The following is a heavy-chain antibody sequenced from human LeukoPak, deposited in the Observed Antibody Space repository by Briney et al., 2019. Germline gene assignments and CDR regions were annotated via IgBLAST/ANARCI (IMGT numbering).Heavy chain of an antibody. D-gene: IGHD5-18*01. Sequence: SETLSLTCNVSGYSISSGYYWAWIRQSPGKGLEWIGSIYYSGSTYYNPSLKSRVTISVDTSKNQFSLKLSSVTAADTAVYYCARDREGYGYYYYYYMDVWGKGTTVTVSS. CDR3: ARDREGYGYYYYYYMDV. CDR1: GYSISSGYY. V-gene: IGHV4-38-2*02. CDR2: IYYSGST. J-gene: IGHJ6*03.